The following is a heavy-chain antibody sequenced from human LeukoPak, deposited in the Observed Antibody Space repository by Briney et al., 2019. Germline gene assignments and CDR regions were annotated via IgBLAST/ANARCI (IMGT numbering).Heavy chain of an antibody. V-gene: IGHV1-18*04. CDR3: ARSAVADTLSAYYFEY. CDR2: ISAYNGNT. D-gene: IGHD6-19*01. Sequence: GASVKVSFKASGYTFITNDISWVRQAPGQGLEWMGWISAYNGNTNYAQKLQGRVTMTTDTSTNTAYMELRSLRSDDTAVYYCARSAVADTLSAYYFEYWGQGTLVTVSS. CDR1: GYTFITND. J-gene: IGHJ4*02.